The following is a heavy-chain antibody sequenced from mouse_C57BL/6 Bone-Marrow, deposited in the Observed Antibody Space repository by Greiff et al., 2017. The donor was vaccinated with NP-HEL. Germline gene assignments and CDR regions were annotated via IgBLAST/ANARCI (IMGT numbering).Heavy chain of an antibody. CDR2: ISYDGSN. CDR1: GYSITSGYY. V-gene: IGHV3-6*01. J-gene: IGHJ2*01. Sequence: EVKLQESGPGLVKPSQSLSLTCSVTGYSITSGYYWNWIRQFPGNKLEWMGYISYDGSNNYNPSLKNRISITRDTSKNQFFLKLNSVTTEDTATYYCARETGLLDYWGQGTTLTVSS. D-gene: IGHD4-1*01. CDR3: ARETGLLDY.